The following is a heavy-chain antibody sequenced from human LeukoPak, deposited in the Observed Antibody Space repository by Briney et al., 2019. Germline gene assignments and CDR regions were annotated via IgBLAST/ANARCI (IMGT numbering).Heavy chain of an antibody. CDR1: GGSISSSSYY. D-gene: IGHD1-26*01. J-gene: IGHJ4*02. CDR2: IYYSGST. Sequence: PSETLSLTCTVSGGSISSSSYYWGWIRQPPGKGLEWIGSIYYSGSTYYNPSLKSRVTISVDTSKNQFSLKLSSVTAADTAVYYCASFRYSGSYSTVDYWGQGTLVTVSS. CDR3: ASFRYSGSYSTVDY. V-gene: IGHV4-39*01.